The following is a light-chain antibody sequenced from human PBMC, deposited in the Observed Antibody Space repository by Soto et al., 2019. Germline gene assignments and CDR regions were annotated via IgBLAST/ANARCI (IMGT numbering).Light chain of an antibody. CDR1: SSDVGGYNY. CDR2: EVS. Sequence: QSVLTQPPSASGSHGQSVSISCTGTSSDVGGYNYVSWYQQHPGKAPKLMIYEVSKRPSGVPDRFSGSKSGNTASLTVSGLQAEDEADYYCSSYAGSNKKVFGTGTKVT. J-gene: IGLJ1*01. CDR3: SSYAGSNKKV. V-gene: IGLV2-8*01.